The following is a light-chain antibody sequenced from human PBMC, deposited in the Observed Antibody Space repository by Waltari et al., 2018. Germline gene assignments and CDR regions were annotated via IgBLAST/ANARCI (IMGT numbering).Light chain of an antibody. J-gene: IGLJ2*01. CDR1: TSDVGGYNY. Sequence: QSALTQPRSVSGSPGQPVTMSCTGTTSDVGGYNYVSWYQQHAGKVPKLMIYDVTKRPSGVPDRVSGSNSGNTASLTISGLQAEDEADYYCCSYSGTYTYVVFGGGTKLTVL. CDR2: DVT. CDR3: CSYSGTYTYVV. V-gene: IGLV2-11*01.